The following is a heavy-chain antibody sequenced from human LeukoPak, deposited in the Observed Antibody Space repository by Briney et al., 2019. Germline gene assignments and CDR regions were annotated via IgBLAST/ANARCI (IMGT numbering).Heavy chain of an antibody. CDR2: ISSSGSTI. J-gene: IGHJ4*02. Sequence: GSLRLSCAASGFAFSSYEMNWVRQAPGKGLEWVSYISSSGSTIYYADSVKGRFTISRDNAKNSLYLQMNSLRAEDTAVYYCARFQAAGIFDYWGQRTLVTLSS. CDR3: ARFQAAGIFDY. CDR1: GFAFSSYE. D-gene: IGHD6-13*01. V-gene: IGHV3-48*03.